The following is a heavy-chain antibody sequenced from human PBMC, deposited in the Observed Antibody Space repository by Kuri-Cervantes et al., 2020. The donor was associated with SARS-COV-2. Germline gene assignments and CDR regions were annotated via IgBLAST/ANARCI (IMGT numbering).Heavy chain of an antibody. J-gene: IGHJ1*01. CDR2: IRYDGSNK. V-gene: IGHV3-30*02. CDR3: AKVPISETKYFQH. CDR1: GFTFSSYG. Sequence: GGSLRLSCAASGFTFSSYGMHWVRQAPGKGLEWVAFIRYDGSNKYYADSVQGRFTINRDNSKNTLYLQMNSLRAEDTAVYYCAKVPISETKYFQHWGQGTLVTVSS. D-gene: IGHD1-1*01.